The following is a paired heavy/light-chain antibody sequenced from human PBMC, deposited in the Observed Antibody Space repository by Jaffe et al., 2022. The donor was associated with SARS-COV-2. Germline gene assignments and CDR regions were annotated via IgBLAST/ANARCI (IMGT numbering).Light chain of an antibody. CDR3: QQYYSIPPT. CDR1: QSILHSSNNKNY. Sequence: DAVMTQSPDSLAVPLGERATINCKSSQSILHSSNNKNYLAWYQQKPGQPPKLLIYWASTRESGVPDRFSGSGSGTDFTLTISSLQAEDVAVYYCQQYYSIPPTFGPGTKVDIK. J-gene: IGKJ3*01. CDR2: WAS. V-gene: IGKV4-1*01.
Heavy chain of an antibody. CDR1: AYTFTSYN. Sequence: QVQLVQSGAEVKEPGASVKISCKASAYTFTSYNMHWVRQAPGQGLEWMGIIYPGGGSTIYAQKLQGRVTMTRDTSTSTVYIELSTLRSEDTAVYYCAREGARSLHYFDYWGQGTLVTVSS. J-gene: IGHJ4*02. V-gene: IGHV1-46*04. CDR2: IYPGGGST. CDR3: AREGARSLHYFDY.